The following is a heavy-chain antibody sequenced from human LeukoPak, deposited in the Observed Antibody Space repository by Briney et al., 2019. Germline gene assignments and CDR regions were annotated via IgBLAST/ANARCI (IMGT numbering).Heavy chain of an antibody. CDR2: INHSGST. D-gene: IGHD5-18*01. CDR1: GGSFSGYY. J-gene: IGHJ5*02. V-gene: IGHV4-34*01. Sequence: SETLSLTCAVYGGSFSGYYWSWIRQPPGKGLEWIGEINHSGSTNYNASLKSRVTISVDTSKNQFPLRLSSVTAADTAMYYCAPRGDIEHSYGYGKWFDPWGQGTRVTVSS. CDR3: APRGDIEHSYGYGKWFDP.